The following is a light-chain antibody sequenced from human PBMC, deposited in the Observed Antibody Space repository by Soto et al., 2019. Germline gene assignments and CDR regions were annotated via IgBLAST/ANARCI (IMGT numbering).Light chain of an antibody. V-gene: IGKV1-39*01. CDR1: QSISSY. CDR2: GAS. Sequence: DIQMTQSPSSLSASVGDRVTITCRASQSISSYLNWYQQKPGKAPKLLIYGASSLQSGVPSRFSGSGSGTDFTLTISSLQPEDFATYYCQQNYSTPRTFGGGTKVEIK. CDR3: QQNYSTPRT. J-gene: IGKJ4*01.